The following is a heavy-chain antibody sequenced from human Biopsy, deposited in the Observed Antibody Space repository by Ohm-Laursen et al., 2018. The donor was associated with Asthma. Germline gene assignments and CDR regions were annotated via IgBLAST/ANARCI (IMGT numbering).Heavy chain of an antibody. J-gene: IGHJ6*02. Sequence: ASVRVSCKISGYTFNSAGITWVRQAPGQGLEWMGWISVYNGNTKVAQKLQDRVTMITDTSTSTAYMELRSLRSDDTAVYFCARAVDYSHYYGIDVWGQGTTVTVS. CDR1: GYTFNSAG. CDR3: ARAVDYSHYYGIDV. V-gene: IGHV1-18*04. CDR2: ISVYNGNT. D-gene: IGHD3-10*01.